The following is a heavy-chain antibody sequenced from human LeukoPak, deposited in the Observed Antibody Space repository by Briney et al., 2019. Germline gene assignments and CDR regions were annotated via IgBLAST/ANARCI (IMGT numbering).Heavy chain of an antibody. CDR3: ASLSKHYYGSGTYSYYFDY. D-gene: IGHD3-10*01. J-gene: IGHJ4*02. V-gene: IGHV4-34*01. CDR1: GGSFIGYF. Sequence: PSETLSVTCAVAGGSFIGYFWTYIRPPPGKGLEWIGEINHSGTTYYNPSLGSRVSMSVDTSKNQFSLKLSAVTAADTAVYYCASLSKHYYGSGTYSYYFDYWGQGTLVTVSS. CDR2: INHSGTT.